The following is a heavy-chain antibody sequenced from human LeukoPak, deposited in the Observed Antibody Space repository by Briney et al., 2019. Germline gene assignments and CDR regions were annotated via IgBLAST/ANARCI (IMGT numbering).Heavy chain of an antibody. CDR1: GYTFTGYY. D-gene: IGHD2-15*01. CDR2: IYPNNGGT. J-gene: IGHJ4*02. CDR3: ARDLLVGAESSFDY. Sequence: ASVKVSCKASGYTFTGYYMHWVRQAPGQGLEWMGRIYPNNGGTNYAQKFQGRVTMARDTSISTAYMELSRLRSDDTAVYYCARDLLVGAESSFDYWGQGTLVTVSS. V-gene: IGHV1-2*06.